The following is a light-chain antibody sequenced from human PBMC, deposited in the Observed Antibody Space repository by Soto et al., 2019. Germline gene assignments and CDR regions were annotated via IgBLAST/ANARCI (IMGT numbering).Light chain of an antibody. J-gene: IGKJ5*01. CDR2: DAS. CDR1: QSVSSY. Sequence: EIVLTQSPAPLSLSPGERATLSCRARQSVSSYLAWYQQKPGQAPRLLIYDASNRATGIPARFSGSGSGTDFTLTISSLEPEDFAVYYCQQRSNWPITFGQGTRLEI. V-gene: IGKV3-11*01. CDR3: QQRSNWPIT.